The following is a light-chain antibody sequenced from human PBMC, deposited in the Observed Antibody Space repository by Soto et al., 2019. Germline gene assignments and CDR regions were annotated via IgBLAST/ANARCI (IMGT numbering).Light chain of an antibody. CDR3: SSFAGNNNMV. J-gene: IGLJ2*01. CDR2: EVS. V-gene: IGLV2-8*01. Sequence: QSALTQPPSASGSPGQSVTISCTGTSSDVGGYNYVSWYQQHPGKAPKLMISEVSKRPSGVPDRFSGSKSGNTASLTASGLQAADEADYYCSSFAGNNNMVFGGGTKVTVL. CDR1: SSDVGGYNY.